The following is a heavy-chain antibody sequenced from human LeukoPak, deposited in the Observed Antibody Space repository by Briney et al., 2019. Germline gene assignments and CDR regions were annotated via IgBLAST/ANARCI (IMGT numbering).Heavy chain of an antibody. CDR1: GGTVSSYA. Sequence: GASAKVSCKASGGTVSSYAISLVRRSPGQGLEWLRSIIPNFSIANYAQKIQGRVTITADTSTSTAYMELSSLRSEDTAVYYCARRVGSSPDYYYGMDVWGQGTTVTVSS. D-gene: IGHD6-6*01. V-gene: IGHV1-69*04. CDR3: ARRVGSSPDYYYGMDV. J-gene: IGHJ6*02. CDR2: IIPNFSIA.